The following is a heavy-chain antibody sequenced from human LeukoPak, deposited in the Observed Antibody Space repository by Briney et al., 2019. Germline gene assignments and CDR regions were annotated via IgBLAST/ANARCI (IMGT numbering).Heavy chain of an antibody. CDR3: ARLRVVRDDLWSNYRYYFDS. CDR2: IFYSGST. V-gene: IGHV4-59*08. J-gene: IGHJ4*02. Sequence: SETLSLTCTVSGGSISSYYWTWIRQPPGKGLEWIGYIFYSGSTNYNPSLKSRVTMSVDTSKNQFSLKVNSVTAADTSVYYCARLRVVRDDLWSNYRYYFDSWGQGTLVAVSS. CDR1: GGSISSYY. D-gene: IGHD3-3*01.